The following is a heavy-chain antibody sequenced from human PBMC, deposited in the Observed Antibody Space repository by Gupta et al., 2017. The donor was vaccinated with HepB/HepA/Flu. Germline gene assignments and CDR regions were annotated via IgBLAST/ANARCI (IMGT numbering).Heavy chain of an antibody. V-gene: IGHV3-23*01. CDR2: ITGSSENT. Sequence: EVQLLESGGGFVQPGGSLRLSCATSGFTFSNFPMTWVRQAPGKGLEWVSTITGSSENTYYADSVKGRFTISRDNSKRILYLQMNGVRAEDMAVYYCAAVADGGRPSYINYGGQGTLVTVSS. J-gene: IGHJ4*02. CDR3: AAVADGGRPSYINY. D-gene: IGHD2-15*01. CDR1: GFTFSNFP.